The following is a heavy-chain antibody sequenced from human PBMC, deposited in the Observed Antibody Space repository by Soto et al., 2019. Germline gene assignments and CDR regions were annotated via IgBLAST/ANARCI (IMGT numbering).Heavy chain of an antibody. Sequence: LSLTCTVSGGSISGYYWSWIRQPPGKGLEWIGYIFYSGSTNYNPSLKSRVTISIDTSKNQVSLKLSSVTAADTAVYYCARDYGNSRNYYYYGMDVWGQGTTVTVSS. CDR3: ARDYGNSRNYYYYGMDV. CDR1: GGSISGYY. V-gene: IGHV4-59*01. J-gene: IGHJ6*02. CDR2: IFYSGST. D-gene: IGHD1-1*01.